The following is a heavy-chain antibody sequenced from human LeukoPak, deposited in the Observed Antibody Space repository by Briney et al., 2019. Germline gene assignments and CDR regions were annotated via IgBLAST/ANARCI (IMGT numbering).Heavy chain of an antibody. Sequence: SETLSLTCTVSGGSISSSIYFWGWIRQPPGKGLEWVVSINYSGSTYHDPSLKSRVTVSLDTSKIQFSLKLGSVPATDTAVYYCARQLYSSGSYYAPMDVWGKGTTVTISS. V-gene: IGHV4-39*01. CDR1: GGSISSSIYF. J-gene: IGHJ6*03. CDR2: INYSGST. CDR3: ARQLYSSGSYYAPMDV. D-gene: IGHD3-10*01.